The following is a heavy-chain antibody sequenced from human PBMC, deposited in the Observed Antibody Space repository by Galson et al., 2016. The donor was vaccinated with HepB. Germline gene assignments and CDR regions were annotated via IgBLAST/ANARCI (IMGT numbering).Heavy chain of an antibody. V-gene: IGHV1-18*01. CDR3: VLALAGIFDY. Sequence: SVKVSCKASGYTFTTYGITWVRQAPGQGLEWMGWISANTGDTNYSPKLQGRVTMTTDTSTTTAFMELRSLRSDDTAVYYCVLALAGIFDYWGQGALVTVSS. D-gene: IGHD6-19*01. CDR2: ISANTGDT. J-gene: IGHJ4*02. CDR1: GYTFTTYG.